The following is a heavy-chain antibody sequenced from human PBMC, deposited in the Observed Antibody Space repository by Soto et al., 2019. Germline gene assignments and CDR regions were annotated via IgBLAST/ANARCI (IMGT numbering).Heavy chain of an antibody. D-gene: IGHD3-9*01. V-gene: IGHV1-46*03. Sequence: ASVKVSCKASGYTFTSYYMHWVRQAPGQGLEWMGIINPSGGSTSYAQKFQGRVTMTRDTSTSTVYMELSSLRSEDTAVYYCARGSADYDILTGYYPEPYYYYYYMDVWGKGTTVTVS. CDR3: ARGSADYDILTGYYPEPYYYYYYMDV. J-gene: IGHJ6*03. CDR2: INPSGGST. CDR1: GYTFTSYY.